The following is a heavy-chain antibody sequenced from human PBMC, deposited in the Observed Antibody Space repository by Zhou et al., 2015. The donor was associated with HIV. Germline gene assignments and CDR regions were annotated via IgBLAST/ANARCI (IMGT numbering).Heavy chain of an antibody. CDR1: GYPFISYG. Sequence: QVQLVQSGVEVKKPGASMKVSCKASGYPFISYGITWVRQVPGQGLEWMGWIYNGNTNYAQKFQGRVTMTTDTSTSTAYMELRSLRSDDTAIYYCARDDSSGYHSFDYWGQGTLVTVSS. D-gene: IGHD3-22*01. V-gene: IGHV1-18*04. CDR3: ARDDSSGYHSFDY. CDR2: IYNGNT. J-gene: IGHJ4*02.